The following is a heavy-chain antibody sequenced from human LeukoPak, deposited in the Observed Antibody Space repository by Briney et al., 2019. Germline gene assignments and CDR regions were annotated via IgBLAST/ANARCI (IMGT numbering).Heavy chain of an antibody. CDR3: ARAIEGMAGTGY. J-gene: IGHJ4*02. V-gene: IGHV4-39*01. CDR2: IYYSGST. D-gene: IGHD6-19*01. Sequence: PSETLSLTCTVSGGSISSSSYYWGCIPQPPGKGLEWIGSIYYSGSTYYNPSLKSRVTISVDTSKNQFSLKLSSVTAADTAVYYCARAIEGMAGTGYWGQGTLVTVSS. CDR1: GGSISSSSYY.